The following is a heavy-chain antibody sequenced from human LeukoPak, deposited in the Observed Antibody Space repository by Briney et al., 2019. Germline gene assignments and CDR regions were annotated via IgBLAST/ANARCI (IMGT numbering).Heavy chain of an antibody. Sequence: GSLRLSCEASGFTFSRYAMIWVRQAPGKGLEWVSGSSGSGGITSYADSVKGRFTISGDNSKNTLYLQMKSLRAEDTALYYCAKGGTESYHYYGMDVWGQGTTVTVSS. V-gene: IGHV3-23*01. J-gene: IGHJ6*02. CDR3: AKGGTESYHYYGMDV. CDR1: GFTFSRYA. CDR2: SSGSGGIT. D-gene: IGHD1-26*01.